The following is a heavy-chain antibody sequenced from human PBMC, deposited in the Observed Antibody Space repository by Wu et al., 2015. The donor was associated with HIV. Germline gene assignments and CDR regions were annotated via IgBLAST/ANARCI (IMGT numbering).Heavy chain of an antibody. CDR3: ATWGLSVGLHLQKXGHYYYMDV. Sequence: QVQLIQSGAEVKKPGASVKVSCKVSGFTLTELSMHWVRQAPGKGLEWMGGFDEDGQIMYAQKFQGRVTVTEDTSTDTVYMELNSLRSDDTAMYFCATWGLSVGLHLQKXGHYYYMDVWGKGTXVTGLL. D-gene: IGHD1-26*01. V-gene: IGHV1-24*01. CDR1: GFTLTELS. J-gene: IGHJ6*03. CDR2: FDEDGQI.